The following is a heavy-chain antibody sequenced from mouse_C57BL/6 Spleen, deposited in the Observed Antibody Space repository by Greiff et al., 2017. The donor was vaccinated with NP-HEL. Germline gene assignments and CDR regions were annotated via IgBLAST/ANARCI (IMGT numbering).Heavy chain of an antibody. CDR1: GYAFSSYW. D-gene: IGHD2-3*01. Sequence: VQLQQSGAELVKPGASVKISCKASGYAFSSYWMNWVKQRPGKGLEWIGQIYPGDGDTNYNGKFKGKATLTADKSSSTAYMQLSSLTSEDSAVYFCARWAMGGYYVGYYAMDYWGQGTSVTVSS. CDR2: IYPGDGDT. CDR3: ARWAMGGYYVGYYAMDY. J-gene: IGHJ4*01. V-gene: IGHV1-80*01.